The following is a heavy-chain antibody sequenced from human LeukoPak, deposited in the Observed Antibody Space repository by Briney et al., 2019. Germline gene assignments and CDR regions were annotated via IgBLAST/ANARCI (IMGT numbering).Heavy chain of an antibody. D-gene: IGHD3-9*01. CDR3: ARDAPSDYDILTGYYSENWFDP. CDR1: GFTFRSYT. CDR2: ISGSGGST. J-gene: IGHJ5*02. Sequence: GGSLRLSCAASGFTFRSYTMSWVRQTPGKGLEWVSTISGSGGSTYLADSVKGRFTISRDNSKNTLYLQMDSLRAEDTAVYYCARDAPSDYDILTGYYSENWFDPWGQGTLVTVSS. V-gene: IGHV3-23*01.